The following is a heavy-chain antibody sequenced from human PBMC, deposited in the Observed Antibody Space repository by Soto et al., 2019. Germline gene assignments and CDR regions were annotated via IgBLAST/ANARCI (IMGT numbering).Heavy chain of an antibody. CDR1: GYTFTSYD. CDR3: ARGKRITIFGVVISDYFDY. Sequence: QVQLVQSGAEVKKPGASVKVSCKASGYTFTSYDINWVRQATGKGLEWMGWMNPNSGNTGYAQKFQGRVTMTRNTSISTAYMELSSLRSEDTAVYYCARGKRITIFGVVISDYFDYWGQGTLVTVSS. J-gene: IGHJ4*02. D-gene: IGHD3-3*01. V-gene: IGHV1-8*01. CDR2: MNPNSGNT.